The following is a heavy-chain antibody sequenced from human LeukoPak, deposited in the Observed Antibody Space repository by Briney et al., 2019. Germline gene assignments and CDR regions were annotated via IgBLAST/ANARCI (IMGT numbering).Heavy chain of an antibody. Sequence: ASVKVSCKASGYTFTSYGISWVRQAPGQGLEWMGWISAYNGNTNYAQKFQGRVTMTRDTSISTAYMELSRLRSDDTAVYYCARELRYFDWLPTIWGQGTMVTVSS. CDR3: ARELRYFDWLPTI. J-gene: IGHJ3*02. CDR2: ISAYNGNT. D-gene: IGHD3-9*01. CDR1: GYTFTSYG. V-gene: IGHV1-18*01.